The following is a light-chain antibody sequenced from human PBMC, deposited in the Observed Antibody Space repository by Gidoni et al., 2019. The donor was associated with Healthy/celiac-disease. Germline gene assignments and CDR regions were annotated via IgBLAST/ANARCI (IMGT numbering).Light chain of an antibody. CDR2: DVS. CDR3: SSYTSSSTLEV. Sequence: QSALTQPASVSGSPGQPLTISCTATSSDVGGYNYVSWYQQHPGKAPKLMIYDVSNRPSGVSNRFSGSKSGNTASLTISGLQDEDEADYYCSSYTSSSTLEVFGTGTKVTVL. J-gene: IGLJ1*01. CDR1: SSDVGGYNY. V-gene: IGLV2-14*03.